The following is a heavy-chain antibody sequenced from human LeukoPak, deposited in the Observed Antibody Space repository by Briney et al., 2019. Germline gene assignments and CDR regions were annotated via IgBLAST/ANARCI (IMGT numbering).Heavy chain of an antibody. CDR3: ARDRTAVAGTWNGADLKHNWFDP. V-gene: IGHV1-69*05. CDR2: IIPIFGTA. J-gene: IGHJ5*02. Sequence: SVKVSCKASGGTFSSYAISWVRQAPGQGLEWMGRIIPIFGTANYAQKFQGRVTITTDESTRTAYMELSSLRSEDRAVYYCARDRTAVAGTWNGADLKHNWFDPWGQGTLVTVSS. D-gene: IGHD6-19*01. CDR1: GGTFSSYA.